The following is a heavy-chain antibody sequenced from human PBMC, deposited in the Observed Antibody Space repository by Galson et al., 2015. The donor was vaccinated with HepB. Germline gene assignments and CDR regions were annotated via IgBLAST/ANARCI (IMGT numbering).Heavy chain of an antibody. CDR2: IYYSGST. V-gene: IGHV4-39*01. J-gene: IGHJ4*02. CDR3: ARHCGCKSLGYSSSCQFDY. Sequence: SETLSLTCTVSGGSISSSSYYWGWIRQPPGKGLEWIGSIYYSGSTYYNPSLKSRVTISVDTSKNQFSLKLSSVTAADTAVYYCARHCGCKSLGYSSSCQFDYWGQGTLVTVSS. D-gene: IGHD6-13*01. CDR1: GGSISSSSYY.